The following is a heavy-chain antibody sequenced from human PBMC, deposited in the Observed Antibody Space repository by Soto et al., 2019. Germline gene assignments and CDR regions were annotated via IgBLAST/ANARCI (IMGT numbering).Heavy chain of an antibody. CDR2: ISAYNGNT. CDR1: GYTFTSYG. CDR3: ARDHTVTMVRGVIRYFDY. J-gene: IGHJ4*02. Sequence: ASVKVSCKASGYTFTSYGISWVRQAPGQGLEWMGWISAYNGNTNYAQKLQGRVTMTTDTSTSTAYMELRSLRSDDTAVYYCARDHTVTMVRGVIRYFDYWGQGTLVTV. D-gene: IGHD3-10*01. V-gene: IGHV1-18*01.